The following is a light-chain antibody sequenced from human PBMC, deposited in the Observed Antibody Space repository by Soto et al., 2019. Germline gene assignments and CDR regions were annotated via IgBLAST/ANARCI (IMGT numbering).Light chain of an antibody. J-gene: IGKJ5*01. V-gene: IGKV3-20*01. CDR3: QLYGTSPP. Sequence: EVVLSQSPGSVALFPGERATLSCKTSQSDGSDFVAGYQHKPPPPPRLLIYPSVQTPTGIPDRFSRSASETDFTLTSNRLEPEDFAVYYCQLYGTSPPFGQGTRLEI. CDR1: QSDGSDF. CDR2: PSV.